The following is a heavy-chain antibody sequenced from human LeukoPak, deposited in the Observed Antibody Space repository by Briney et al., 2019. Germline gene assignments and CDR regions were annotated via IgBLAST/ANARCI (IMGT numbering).Heavy chain of an antibody. CDR1: GFIFGDYG. J-gene: IGHJ5*02. CDR3: TRPQGIAAAFDP. V-gene: IGHV3-49*03. Sequence: GGSLRLSCTASGFIFGDYGMSWFRQAPGEGQEWVGIIRSKAAGGTTDYAASVRGRFTISRDDSKSVAYLHMGSLKTEDTAVYYCTRPQGIAAAFDPWGQGTLVTVSS. D-gene: IGHD6-13*01. CDR2: IRSKAAGGTT.